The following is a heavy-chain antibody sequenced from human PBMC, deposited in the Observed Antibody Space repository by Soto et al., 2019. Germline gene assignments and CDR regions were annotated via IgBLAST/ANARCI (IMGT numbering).Heavy chain of an antibody. Sequence: QVQLQESGPGLVKPSQTLSLTCTVSGGSISSGDYYWSWIRQPPGKGLEWIGYIYYSGSTYYNPSRKSRVNITVDTAKNQFSLKLSSVTAENTAVYYCARGGSYSSLQHWGQGNLVNVAS. D-gene: IGHD1-26*01. CDR2: IYYSGST. CDR1: GGSISSGDYY. J-gene: IGHJ1*01. CDR3: ARGGSYSSLQH. V-gene: IGHV4-30-4*01.